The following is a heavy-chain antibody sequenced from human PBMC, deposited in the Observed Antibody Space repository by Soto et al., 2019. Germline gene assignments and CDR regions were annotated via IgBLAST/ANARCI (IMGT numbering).Heavy chain of an antibody. V-gene: IGHV1-69*13. Sequence: SVKVSCKASGGTFSSYAISWVRQAPGQGLEWMGGIIPIFGTANYAQKFQGRVTITADESTSTAYMELSSLRSEDTAVYYCARAQHYDFWSGLAASYYFDYWGQGTLVTVSS. CDR2: IIPIFGTA. CDR3: ARAQHYDFWSGLAASYYFDY. D-gene: IGHD3-3*01. J-gene: IGHJ4*02. CDR1: GGTFSSYA.